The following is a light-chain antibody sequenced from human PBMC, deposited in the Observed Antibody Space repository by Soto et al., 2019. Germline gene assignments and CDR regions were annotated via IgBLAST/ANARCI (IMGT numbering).Light chain of an antibody. J-gene: IGLJ1*01. V-gene: IGLV2-14*01. CDR2: DVS. CDR3: GSYASGGAYV. Sequence: QSALTQPASVSGSPGQSITISCTGTSSDVGGYNAVSWYQQHPGKAPTLMIYDVSNRPSGASDRFSGSKSGNTASLTISGLEAEYEADYYCGSYASGGAYVFGTGTKVTVL. CDR1: SSDVGGYNA.